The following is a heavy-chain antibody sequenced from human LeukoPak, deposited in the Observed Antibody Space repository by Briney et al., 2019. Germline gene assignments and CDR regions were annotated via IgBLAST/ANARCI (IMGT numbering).Heavy chain of an antibody. J-gene: IGHJ6*02. CDR2: IIPVFGTA. CDR3: ARVPMVDSYYYHGMDV. Sequence: SVKVSCKASGGTFSSYAISWVRQAPGQGLEWMGGIIPVFGTANYAQKFQGRVTITADESTSTAYMELSSLRSEDTAVYYCARVPMVDSYYYHGMDVWGQGTTVTVSS. V-gene: IGHV1-69*01. CDR1: GGTFSSYA. D-gene: IGHD2-15*01.